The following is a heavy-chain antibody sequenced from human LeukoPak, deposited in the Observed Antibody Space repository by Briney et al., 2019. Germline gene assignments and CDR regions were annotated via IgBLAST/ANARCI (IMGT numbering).Heavy chain of an antibody. CDR3: ARYSLGYCSGGSCYHDAFDI. D-gene: IGHD2-15*01. Sequence: SQTLSLTCSVSGDSISSRDYYWSWIRQPPGKGLEWIGYIYYSGSTNYNPSLKSRVTISVDTSKNQFSLKLSSVTAADTAVYYCARYSLGYCSGGSCYHDAFDIWGQGTMVTVSS. CDR1: GDSISSRDYY. V-gene: IGHV4-61*08. CDR2: IYYSGST. J-gene: IGHJ3*02.